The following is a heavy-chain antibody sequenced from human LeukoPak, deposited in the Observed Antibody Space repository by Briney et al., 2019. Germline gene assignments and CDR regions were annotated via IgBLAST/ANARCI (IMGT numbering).Heavy chain of an antibody. V-gene: IGHV1-69*06. J-gene: IGHJ4*02. CDR1: GGTFSNYA. D-gene: IGHD3-22*01. Sequence: SVKVSCKASGGTFSNYAISWVRQAPGQGLEWMGGIIPIFGTANYAQKFQGRVTITADKSTSTAYMELSSLRSEDTAVYYCARDFRYYYDSSGGGPYDYWGQGTLVTVSS. CDR2: IIPIFGTA. CDR3: ARDFRYYYDSSGGGPYDY.